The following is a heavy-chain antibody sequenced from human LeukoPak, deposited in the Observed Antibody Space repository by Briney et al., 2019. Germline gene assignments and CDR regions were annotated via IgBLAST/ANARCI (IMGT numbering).Heavy chain of an antibody. D-gene: IGHD5-24*01. V-gene: IGHV4-39*02. CDR3: AREERWLQSCLDY. CDR2: IYYSGST. Sequence: SETLSLTCTVSGGSIGSSSYYWGWIRQPPGKGLEWIGSIYYSGSTYYNPSLKSRVTISVDTSKNQFSLKLSSVTAADTAVYYCAREERWLQSCLDYWGQGTLVTVSS. CDR1: GGSIGSSSYY. J-gene: IGHJ4*02.